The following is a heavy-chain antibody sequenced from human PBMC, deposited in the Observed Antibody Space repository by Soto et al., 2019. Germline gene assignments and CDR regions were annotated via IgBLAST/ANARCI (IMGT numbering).Heavy chain of an antibody. CDR1: GYTFTNYW. CDR2: IYPGDSDT. CDR3: AASIFYYGMDV. Sequence: GEYLKISCKGSGYTFTNYWIGWVRQMPGQGPEWMGIIYPGDSDTKYTPSFQGQVTISADKSITTTYLQWSSLKASDTAIYYCAASIFYYGMDVWGQGTTVTVSS. J-gene: IGHJ6*02. V-gene: IGHV5-51*01.